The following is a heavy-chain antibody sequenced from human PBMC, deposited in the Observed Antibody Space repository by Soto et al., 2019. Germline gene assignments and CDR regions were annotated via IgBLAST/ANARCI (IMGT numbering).Heavy chain of an antibody. CDR3: ARDQKAASIAVRYRGHDY. V-gene: IGHV3-48*01. CDR2: ISSSSSTI. Sequence: GGSLRLSCAASGFTFSSYSMNWVRQAPGKGLEWVSYISSSSSTIYYADSVKGRFTISRDNAKNSLYLQMNSLRAEDTAVYYWARDQKAASIAVRYRGHDYWGQGTLVTVSS. CDR1: GFTFSSYS. J-gene: IGHJ4*02. D-gene: IGHD6-6*01.